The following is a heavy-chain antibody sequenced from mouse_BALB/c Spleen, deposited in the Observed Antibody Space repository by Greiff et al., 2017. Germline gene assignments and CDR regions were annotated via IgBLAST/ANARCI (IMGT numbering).Heavy chain of an antibody. Sequence: EVKLVESGGGLVQPGGSRKLSCAASGFTFSSFGMHWVRQAPEKGLEWVAYISSGSSTIYYADTVKGRFTISRDNPKNTLFLQMTSLRSEDTAMYYCARYYDYDGDYAMDYWGQGTSVTVSS. J-gene: IGHJ4*01. D-gene: IGHD2-4*01. V-gene: IGHV5-17*02. CDR1: GFTFSSFG. CDR2: ISSGSSTI. CDR3: ARYYDYDGDYAMDY.